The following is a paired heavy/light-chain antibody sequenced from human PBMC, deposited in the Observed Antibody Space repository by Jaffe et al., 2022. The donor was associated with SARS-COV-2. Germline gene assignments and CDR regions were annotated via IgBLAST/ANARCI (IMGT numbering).Light chain of an antibody. V-gene: IGKV2-28*01. CDR2: LGS. CDR1: QSLLHSNGYIY. CDR3: MQALQTPST. Sequence: DIVMTQSPLSLPVTPGEPASISCRSSQSLLHSNGYIYLDWFLQKPGQSPQLLIYLGSNRASGVPDRFSGSGSGTDFTLKISRVEAGDVGVYYCMQALQTPSTFGQGTRLEIK. J-gene: IGKJ5*01.
Heavy chain of an antibody. CDR2: IYHTGST. D-gene: IGHD2-15*01. J-gene: IGHJ4*02. CDR3: ARNLQEYCSGGSCYGRSLDY. Sequence: QVQLQESGPGLVEPSGTLSLTCAVSGGSISNTNWWTWVRQSPGKGLEWIGEIYHTGSTNYNPSLKSRVTISVDKSKNHISLEVSSMIAADTAVYYCARNLQEYCSGGSCYGRSLDYWGQGRLVTVSS. V-gene: IGHV4-4*02. CDR1: GGSISNTNW.